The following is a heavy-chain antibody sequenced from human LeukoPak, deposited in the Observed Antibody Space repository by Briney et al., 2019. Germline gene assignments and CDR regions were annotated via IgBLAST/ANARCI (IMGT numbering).Heavy chain of an antibody. Sequence: PGGSLRLSCAASGFTFSSYAMSWVRQAPGKGLEWVSSFSGSGGPTYYADSVKGRFTISRDISKNTLYLQMNSLTDEDTAVYYCAKGYGSSRYGMDVWGQGTTVTVSS. J-gene: IGHJ6*02. CDR2: FSGSGGPT. CDR3: AKGYGSSRYGMDV. CDR1: GFTFSSYA. D-gene: IGHD3-10*01. V-gene: IGHV3-23*01.